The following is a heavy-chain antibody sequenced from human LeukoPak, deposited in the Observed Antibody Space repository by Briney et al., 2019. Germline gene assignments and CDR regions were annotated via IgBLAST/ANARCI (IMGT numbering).Heavy chain of an antibody. CDR1: CYSISSGYY. Sequence: SETLSLTCTVSCYSISSGYYWGWIRQPPGKGLEWIGSIYHSGSTYYNPSLKGRVTISVDTSKNQFSLKLSSVTAADTAVYYCARSPYDFWSGYYYSDYWGQGTLVTVSS. V-gene: IGHV4-38-2*02. D-gene: IGHD3-3*01. CDR3: ARSPYDFWSGYYYSDY. J-gene: IGHJ4*02. CDR2: IYHSGST.